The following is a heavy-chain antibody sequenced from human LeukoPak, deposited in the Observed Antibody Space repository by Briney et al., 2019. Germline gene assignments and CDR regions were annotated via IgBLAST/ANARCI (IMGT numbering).Heavy chain of an antibody. Sequence: PGGSLRLSCAASGFTFSNFWLHWVRQAPGKGLEWVSRFTSDGCNINYADSVPGRFTISRDNAKNTLYLQMNSLRAEDTAVYYCARGGHSSFDYWGQGALVTVSS. CDR3: ARGGHSSFDY. D-gene: IGHD3-16*01. V-gene: IGHV3-74*01. CDR1: GFTFSNFW. CDR2: FTSDGCNI. J-gene: IGHJ4*02.